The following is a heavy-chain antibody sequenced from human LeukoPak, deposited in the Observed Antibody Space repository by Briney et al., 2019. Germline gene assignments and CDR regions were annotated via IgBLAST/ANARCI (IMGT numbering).Heavy chain of an antibody. CDR3: ARGPDSSAWFDP. V-gene: IGHV4-39*07. D-gene: IGHD6-19*01. J-gene: IGHJ5*02. Sequence: SETLSLTCTVSGGSISSSSSYWGWIRQPPGKGLEWIGSIYYSGSTYYNPSLKSRVTISVDTSKNKFSLKLSSVTAADTAVYYCARGPDSSAWFDPWGQGTLVTVSS. CDR1: GGSISSSSSY. CDR2: IYYSGST.